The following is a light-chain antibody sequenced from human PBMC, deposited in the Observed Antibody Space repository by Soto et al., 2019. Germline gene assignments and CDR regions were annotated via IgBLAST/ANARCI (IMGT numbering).Light chain of an antibody. CDR3: QQYNNWPPMA. CDR2: GAS. CDR1: QSVSSN. J-gene: IGKJ1*01. Sequence: EIVMTQSPATLSVSTGERATLSCRASQSVSSNLAWYQQKPGQAPRLLIYGASTRATGIPARFSGSGSGTEFTHTISSLQSEDFAVYYCQQYNNWPPMAFGQGTKVEIK. V-gene: IGKV3-15*01.